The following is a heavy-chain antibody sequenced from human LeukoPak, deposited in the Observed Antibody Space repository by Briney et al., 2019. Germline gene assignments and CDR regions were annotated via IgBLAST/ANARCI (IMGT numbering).Heavy chain of an antibody. CDR3: ATHSSGYYYVNPLWQH. D-gene: IGHD3-22*01. CDR2: FDPEDGET. CDR1: GYILTELS. V-gene: IGHV1-24*01. J-gene: IGHJ1*01. Sequence: ASVKVSCKVSGYILTELSMHWVRQAPGKGLEWMGGFDPEDGETIYAQKFQGRITMTEDTSTDTAYMELSSPRSEDTAVYYCATHSSGYYYVNPLWQHWGQGTLVTVSS.